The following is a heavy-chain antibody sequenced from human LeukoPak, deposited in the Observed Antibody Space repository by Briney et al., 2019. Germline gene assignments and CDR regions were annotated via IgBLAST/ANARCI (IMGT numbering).Heavy chain of an antibody. Sequence: GGSLRLSCAASGFTFSSYSMNWVRQAPGKGLEWVSSISSSSSYIYYADSVKGRFTISRDNAKNSLYLQMNSLRAEDTAVYYCASLTKQWLAHFDIWGQGTMVTVSS. J-gene: IGHJ3*02. CDR1: GFTFSSYS. CDR3: ASLTKQWLAHFDI. CDR2: ISSSSSYI. V-gene: IGHV3-21*01. D-gene: IGHD6-19*01.